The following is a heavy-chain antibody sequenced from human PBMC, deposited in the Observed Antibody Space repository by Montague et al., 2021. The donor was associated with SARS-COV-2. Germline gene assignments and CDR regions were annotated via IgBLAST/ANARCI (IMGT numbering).Heavy chain of an antibody. Sequence: PALVKPTQTLTLTCTFSGFSLSTSGVGVGWTRQPPGKALEWLALIYWDDDKRYSPSLKSRLTITKDTSKNQVVLTMTNMDPVDTATYYCAHSGVGYFYYGTDVWGQGTTVTVSS. D-gene: IGHD3-3*01. V-gene: IGHV2-5*02. CDR2: IYWDDDK. CDR3: AHSGVGYFYYGTDV. CDR1: GFSLSTSGVG. J-gene: IGHJ6*02.